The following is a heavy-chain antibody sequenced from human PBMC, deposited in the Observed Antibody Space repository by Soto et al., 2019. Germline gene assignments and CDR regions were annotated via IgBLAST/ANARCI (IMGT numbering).Heavy chain of an antibody. Sequence: ASVKVSCKASGYTFTSYAMHWVRQAPGQRLEWMGWINAGNGNTKYSQKFQGRVTITRDTSASTAYMELSSLRSEDTAVYYCARDLDCSSTSCSHPFDYWGQGTLVTVSS. CDR3: ARDLDCSSTSCSHPFDY. J-gene: IGHJ4*02. D-gene: IGHD2-2*01. CDR1: GYTFTSYA. V-gene: IGHV1-3*01. CDR2: INAGNGNT.